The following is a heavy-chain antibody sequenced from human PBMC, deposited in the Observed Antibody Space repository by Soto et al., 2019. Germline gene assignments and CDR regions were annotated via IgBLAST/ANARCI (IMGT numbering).Heavy chain of an antibody. D-gene: IGHD5-12*01. J-gene: IGHJ5*02. CDR1: GFTFSSYA. Sequence: GGSLRLSCAASGFTFSSYAMSWVRQAPGKGLEWVSAISGSGGSTYYADSVKGRFTISRDNSKNTLYLQMNSLRAEDTAVYYCAKDTGRYSGTRGGFDPWGQGTLVTVS. CDR2: ISGSGGST. V-gene: IGHV3-23*01. CDR3: AKDTGRYSGTRGGFDP.